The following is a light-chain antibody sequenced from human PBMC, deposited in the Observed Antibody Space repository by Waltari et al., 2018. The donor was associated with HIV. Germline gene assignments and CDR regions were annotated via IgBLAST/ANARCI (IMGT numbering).Light chain of an antibody. CDR2: GAS. Sequence: EVVMTQYPATLSVSPGERATLSCRASQSVSSKLAWYQQKPGQAPRLLIYGASTRATNIPARFSGSGSGTEFTLTISSLQSEDYAIYYCQQYNNWPPGTFGQGTKLEIK. V-gene: IGKV3-15*01. CDR1: QSVSSK. CDR3: QQYNNWPPGT. J-gene: IGKJ2*01.